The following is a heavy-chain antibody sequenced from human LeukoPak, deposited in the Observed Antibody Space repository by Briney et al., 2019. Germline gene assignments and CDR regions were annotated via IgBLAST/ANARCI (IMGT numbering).Heavy chain of an antibody. J-gene: IGHJ4*02. CDR1: GFTFSSYA. Sequence: GRSLRLSCAASGFTFSSYAMHWVRQAPGKGLEWVAVTSYDGSNKYYADSVKGRFTISRDNSKNTLYLQMNSLRAEDTAVYYCARGVLPYYDFWSGYSSPPFDYWGQGTLVTVSS. CDR3: ARGVLPYYDFWSGYSSPPFDY. V-gene: IGHV3-30*04. CDR2: TSYDGSNK. D-gene: IGHD3-3*01.